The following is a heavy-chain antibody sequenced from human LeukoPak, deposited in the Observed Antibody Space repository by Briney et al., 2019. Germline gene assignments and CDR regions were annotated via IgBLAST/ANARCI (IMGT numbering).Heavy chain of an antibody. CDR1: GYTFTSYD. V-gene: IGHV1-8*01. Sequence: ASVKVSCKASGYTFTSYDINWVRQATGQGLEWMGWMNPNSGNTGYAQKFQGRVTMTRNTSISTAYMELSSLRSEDTAVYYCARQQKGLGYFDYWGQGTLVTVSS. CDR3: ARQQKGLGYFDY. D-gene: IGHD5-12*01. J-gene: IGHJ4*02. CDR2: MNPNSGNT.